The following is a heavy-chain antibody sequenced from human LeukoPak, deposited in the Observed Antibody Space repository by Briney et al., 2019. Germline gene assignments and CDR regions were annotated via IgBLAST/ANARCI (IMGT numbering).Heavy chain of an antibody. J-gene: IGHJ4*02. CDR2: ISYDGSDK. CDR1: GFTFSSYV. CDR3: AKERGRLGELSLYLAIDY. Sequence: PGGSLRLSCAASGFTFSSYVMHWVRQAPRKGLEWVALISYDGSDKYFADSVKGRFTTSRDNSKNTLYLQVDSLRGDDTAVYYCAKERGRLGELSLYLAIDYWGQGTLVTVSA. V-gene: IGHV3-30*18. D-gene: IGHD3-16*02.